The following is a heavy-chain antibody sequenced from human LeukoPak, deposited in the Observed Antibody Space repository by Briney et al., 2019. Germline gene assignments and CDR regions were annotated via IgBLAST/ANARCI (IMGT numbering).Heavy chain of an antibody. D-gene: IGHD2-15*01. Sequence: APVKVSCKTSGYTFTRYDITWVRQAPGQGPEWMGGINVKNGNTDYAQKLRGRVTLSRDTSTSTAYMELRSLTSDDTAVYYCVRDPGAATFDYWGQGTLVTVST. J-gene: IGHJ4*02. CDR3: VRDPGAATFDY. CDR2: INVKNGNT. V-gene: IGHV1-18*01. CDR1: GYTFTRYD.